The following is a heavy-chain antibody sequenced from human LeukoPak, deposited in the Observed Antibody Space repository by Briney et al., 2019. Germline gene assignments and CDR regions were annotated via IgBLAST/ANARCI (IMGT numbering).Heavy chain of an antibody. CDR3: ARDGAMVRGAYYYYYMDV. CDR1: GFTFSTYA. CDR2: ISYDGSNK. J-gene: IGHJ6*03. D-gene: IGHD3-10*01. Sequence: GGSLRLSCAASGFTFSTYAMRWVRQAPGKGLEWVAVISYDGSNKYYADSVKGRFTISRDNSKNTLYLQMNSLRAEDTAVYYCARDGAMVRGAYYYYYMDVWGKGTTVTVSS. V-gene: IGHV3-30*04.